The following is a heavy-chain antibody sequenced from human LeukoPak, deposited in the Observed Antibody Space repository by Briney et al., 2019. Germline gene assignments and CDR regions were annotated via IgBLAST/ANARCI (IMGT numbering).Heavy chain of an antibody. V-gene: IGHV4-31*03. CDR3: LISEQQLFLK. CDR1: GVSISSRRYY. Sequence: SQTLSFKCSVSGVSISSRRYYRSWIRQRPGKGLEWIGYIYYSGSTYYNPSLKSRVTISVDTSKNQFSLKLSSVTAADTAVYECLISEQQLFLKWGQGTLVTVSS. CDR2: IYYSGST. J-gene: IGHJ4*02. D-gene: IGHD6-13*01.